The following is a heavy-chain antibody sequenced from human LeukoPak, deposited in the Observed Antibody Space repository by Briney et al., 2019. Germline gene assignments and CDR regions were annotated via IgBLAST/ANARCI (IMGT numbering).Heavy chain of an antibody. Sequence: GSLRLSCAASGFTFDDYGMNWVRQAPGKGLEWVSGINWNSASTGYADSVKGRFSISRDNAKNSLYLQMTSMRAEDTAVFYCXXXTRYYDSSGYYLFDYWGQGTLVTVSS. CDR1: GFTFDDYG. J-gene: IGHJ4*02. V-gene: IGHV3-20*04. D-gene: IGHD3-22*01. CDR3: XXXTRYYDSSGYYLFDY. CDR2: INWNSAST.